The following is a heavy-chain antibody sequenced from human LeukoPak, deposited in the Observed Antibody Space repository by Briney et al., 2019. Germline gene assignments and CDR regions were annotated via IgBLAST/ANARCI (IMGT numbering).Heavy chain of an antibody. J-gene: IGHJ4*02. CDR3: ARSRGAHFGVYYDSSGYIDY. D-gene: IGHD3-22*01. CDR2: IIPIFGTA. V-gene: IGHV1-69*05. Sequence: SVKVSCKASGGTFSSYAISWVRQAPGQGLEWMGGIIPIFGTANYAQKFQGRVTITTDESTSTAYMELSSLRSEDTAVYYCARSRGAHFGVYYDSSGYIDYWGRGTLVTVSS. CDR1: GGTFSSYA.